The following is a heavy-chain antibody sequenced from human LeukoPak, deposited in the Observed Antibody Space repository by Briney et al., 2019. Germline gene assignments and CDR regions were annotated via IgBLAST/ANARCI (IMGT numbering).Heavy chain of an antibody. V-gene: IGHV1-18*04. J-gene: IGHJ4*02. CDR3: ARCGATVTMFFDY. Sequence: ASVKVCCKASGYTFTGYYMHWVRQAPGQGLEWMGFISADNGNTNYAQKFQGRVTMTTDTSTSTAYMELRSLRADDTAVYYCARCGATVTMFFDYWGQGTLVTVSS. CDR1: GYTFTGYY. D-gene: IGHD4-17*01. CDR2: ISADNGNT.